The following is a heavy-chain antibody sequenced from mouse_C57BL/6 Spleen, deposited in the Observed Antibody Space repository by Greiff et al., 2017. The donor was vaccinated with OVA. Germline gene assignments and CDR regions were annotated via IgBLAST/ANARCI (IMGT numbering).Heavy chain of an antibody. J-gene: IGHJ1*03. D-gene: IGHD2-5*01. CDR3: ARPGYSNSFDV. CDR1: GYTFTSYT. Sequence: QVQLQQSGAELARPGASVKMSCKASGYTFTSYTMLWVKQRPGQGLEWIGYINPSSGYTKYNQKFKDKATLTADKSSSTAYMQLSSLTSEDSAVYYCARPGYSNSFDVWGTGTTVTVSS. V-gene: IGHV1-4*01. CDR2: INPSSGYT.